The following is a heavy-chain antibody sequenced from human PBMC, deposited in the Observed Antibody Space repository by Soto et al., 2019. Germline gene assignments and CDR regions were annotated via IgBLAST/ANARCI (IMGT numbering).Heavy chain of an antibody. CDR1: GYTFTSYA. V-gene: IGHV1-3*01. D-gene: IGHD6-6*01. Sequence: GGPVNVSCKASGYTFTSYAMHWVRQAPGQRLEWMGWINAGNGNTKYSQKFQGRVTITRDTSASTAYMELSSLRSEDTAVYYCARRGVRYGARPGEYYYYGMDVWGQGTTVTVSS. CDR3: ARRGVRYGARPGEYYYYGMDV. CDR2: INAGNGNT. J-gene: IGHJ6*02.